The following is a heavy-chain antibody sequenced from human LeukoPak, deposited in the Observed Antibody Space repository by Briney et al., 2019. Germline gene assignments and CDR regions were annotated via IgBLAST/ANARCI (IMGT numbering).Heavy chain of an antibody. CDR2: LYTSGST. CDR3: ARGPICGSSCYLDY. Sequence: SETLSLTCTVSGDSISSYYWSWIRQPAGKGLEWIGRLYTSGSTIYNPSLRSRVTTSVDKSKNQFSLKLTSVTAADTAVYYCARGPICGSSCYLDYWGQGSLVAVSS. D-gene: IGHD2-15*01. V-gene: IGHV4-4*07. J-gene: IGHJ4*02. CDR1: GDSISSYY.